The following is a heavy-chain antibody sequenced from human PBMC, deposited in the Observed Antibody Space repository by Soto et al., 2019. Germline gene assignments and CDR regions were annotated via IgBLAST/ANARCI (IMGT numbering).Heavy chain of an antibody. D-gene: IGHD3-16*02. CDR1: GDSVSSNSSA. CDR3: ARVPHYDYVWGSYRSGFDY. J-gene: IGHJ4*02. V-gene: IGHV6-1*01. Sequence: SQTLSLTCAISGDSVSSNSSAWNWVRQSPSRGLEWLGRTYYRSKWYNDYAVSVKSRITIHPDTSKNQFSLQLNSVTPEDTAVYYCARVPHYDYVWGSYRSGFDYWGQGTLVTVSS. CDR2: TYYRSKWYN.